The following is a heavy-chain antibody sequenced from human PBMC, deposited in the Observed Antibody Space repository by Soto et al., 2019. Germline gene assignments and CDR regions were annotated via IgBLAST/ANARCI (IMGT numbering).Heavy chain of an antibody. CDR2: IDTSGST. D-gene: IGHD3-3*01. CDR3: ARGGQDFWSGPFDY. J-gene: IGHJ4*02. V-gene: IGHV4-4*07. CDR1: GGSISNYY. Sequence: SETLSLTCTVSGGSISNYYCNWIRQPAGKGLEWIGRIDTSGSTNYNPSLKSRVTMSVDTSKQEFSLKLSSVTAADTALYYCARGGQDFWSGPFDYWGRGALVTVS.